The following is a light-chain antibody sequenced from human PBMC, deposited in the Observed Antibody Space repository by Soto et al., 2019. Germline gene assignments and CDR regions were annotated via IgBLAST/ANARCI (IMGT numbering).Light chain of an antibody. V-gene: IGKV3-15*01. CDR2: GAS. J-gene: IGKJ4*01. CDR1: QSVSSN. CDR3: QQYNNWPLLT. Sequence: EIVMTQSPATLSVSPGERATLSCRASQSVSSNLAWYQQKPGQAPRLLIYGASTRATGIPARFSGSGSGTEFTLTINSLQSEDFAVYYCQQYNNWPLLTFGGGTKVDI.